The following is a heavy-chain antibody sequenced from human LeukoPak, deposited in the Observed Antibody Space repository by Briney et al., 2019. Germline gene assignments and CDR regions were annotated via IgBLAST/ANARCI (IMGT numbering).Heavy chain of an antibody. CDR2: INPNSGGT. V-gene: IGHV1-2*02. J-gene: IGHJ4*02. D-gene: IGHD3-3*01. Sequence: ASVKVSCKASGYTFTGYYMHWVRQAPGQGLEWMGWINPNSGGTNYAQKLQGRVTMTTDTSTSTAYMELRSLRSDDTAVYYCARVADDFWSGYYGGFDYWGQGTLVTVSS. CDR1: GYTFTGYY. CDR3: ARVADDFWSGYYGGFDY.